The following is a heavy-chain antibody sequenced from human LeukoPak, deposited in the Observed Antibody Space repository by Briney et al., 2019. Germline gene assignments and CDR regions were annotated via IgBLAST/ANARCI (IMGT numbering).Heavy chain of an antibody. V-gene: IGHV3-53*01. CDR3: ARGPGISWLQH. CDR2: IYDGGRT. J-gene: IGHJ1*01. D-gene: IGHD1-14*01. CDR1: GFTVSNNY. Sequence: GGSLRLSCAASGFTVSNNYMSWVRQAPGKGLEWVSIIYDGGRTYYADSVRGRFTISRDNSKNMLYLQMSSLRAEDTAVYYCARGPGISWLQHWGQGTLVTVSS.